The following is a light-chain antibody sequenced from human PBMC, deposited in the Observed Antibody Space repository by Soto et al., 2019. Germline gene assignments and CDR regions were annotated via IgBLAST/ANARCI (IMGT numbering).Light chain of an antibody. V-gene: IGKV1-8*01. CDR3: QQLNSFPFT. Sequence: AIRMTQSPSSLSASTGDRVTITCRASQGISSYLAWYQQKPGKAPKLLIYAASTLQSGVPSRFSGSGSGTDFTLTISCLQSEDFATYYCQQLNSFPFTFGGGTKVDIK. CDR1: QGISSY. J-gene: IGKJ4*01. CDR2: AAS.